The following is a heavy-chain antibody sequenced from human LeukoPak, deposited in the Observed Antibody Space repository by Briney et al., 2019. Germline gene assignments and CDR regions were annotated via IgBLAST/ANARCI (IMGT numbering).Heavy chain of an antibody. J-gene: IGHJ4*02. D-gene: IGHD3-22*01. V-gene: IGHV3-23*01. CDR2: ISGSGGST. CDR3: AKTYYYDSSGYDKPYYFDY. CDR1: GFTFSSYA. Sequence: GGSLRLSCAASGFTFSSYAMSWVRQAPVKGLEWVSAISGSGGSTYYADSVKGRFTISRDNSKNTLYLQMNSLRAEDTAVYYCAKTYYYDSSGYDKPYYFDYWGQGTLVTVSS.